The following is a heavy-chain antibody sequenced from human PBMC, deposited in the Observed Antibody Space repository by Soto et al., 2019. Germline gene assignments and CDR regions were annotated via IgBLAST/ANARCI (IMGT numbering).Heavy chain of an antibody. CDR2: MNPNSGNT. V-gene: IGHV1-8*01. D-gene: IGHD3-9*01. Sequence: ASVKVSRKASGYTFTSYDINWVRQAPGQGLEWMGWMNPNSGNTGYAQKFQGRVTMTRNTSISTAYMELSSLRSEDTAVYYCARGYFDWSSFYYFDNWGQGTLVTVSS. J-gene: IGHJ4*02. CDR3: ARGYFDWSSFYYFDN. CDR1: GYTFTSYD.